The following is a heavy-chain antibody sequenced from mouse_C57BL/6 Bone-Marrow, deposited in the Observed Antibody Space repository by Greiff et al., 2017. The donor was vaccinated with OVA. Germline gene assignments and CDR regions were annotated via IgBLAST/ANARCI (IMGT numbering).Heavy chain of an antibody. CDR1: GYAFTNYL. J-gene: IGHJ4*01. Sequence: QVQLQQSGAELVRPGTSVKVSCKASGYAFTNYLIEWVKQRPGQGLEWIGVINPGSGGTNYNEQFKGKETLTADKSSSTVYMQLSSLTSEDSAVYFCALAMDYWGQGTSVTVSS. CDR2: INPGSGGT. V-gene: IGHV1-54*01. CDR3: ALAMDY.